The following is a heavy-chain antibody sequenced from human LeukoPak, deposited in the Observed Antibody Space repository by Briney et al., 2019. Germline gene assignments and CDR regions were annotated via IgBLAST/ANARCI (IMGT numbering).Heavy chain of an antibody. CDR1: GFTFSTHA. J-gene: IGHJ4*02. CDR3: ANQSPG. V-gene: IGHV3-23*01. CDR2: ISGDGDTT. Sequence: GWSLRLSCGASGFTFSTHAMAWVRQAPGKGLDWVSAISGDGDTTYYADSVKGRFPISRDNSKNTVYLQMNSLRAEDTAVYYCANQSPGWGQGTLVTVSS.